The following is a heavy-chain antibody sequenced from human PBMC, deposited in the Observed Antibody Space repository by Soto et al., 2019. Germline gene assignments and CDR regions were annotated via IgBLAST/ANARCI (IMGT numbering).Heavy chain of an antibody. CDR3: ARDRLIQPKDIVVVVAATSGDAFDI. CDR1: GFTFSSYS. V-gene: IGHV3-48*01. D-gene: IGHD2-15*01. CDR2: ISSSSSTI. J-gene: IGHJ3*02. Sequence: GGSLRLSCAASGFTFSSYSMNWVRQAPGKGLEWVSYISSSSSTIYYADSVKGRFTISRDNAKNSLYLQMNSLRAEDTAVYYCARDRLIQPKDIVVVVAATSGDAFDIWGQGTMVTVSS.